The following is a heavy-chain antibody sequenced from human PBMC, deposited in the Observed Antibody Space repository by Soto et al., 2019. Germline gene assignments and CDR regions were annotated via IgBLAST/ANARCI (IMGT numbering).Heavy chain of an antibody. CDR1: GYSFTSYW. CDR3: ARDRQNNWFDH. Sequence: GESLKISCKGSGYSFTSYWIGWVRQMPGKGLEWRGIIYPGDSDTRYSPSFQGQVNISADKSISTAYLQWSSLKASDTAMYYCARDRQNNWFDHWGQGTLVTVSS. J-gene: IGHJ5*02. V-gene: IGHV5-51*01. CDR2: IYPGDSDT.